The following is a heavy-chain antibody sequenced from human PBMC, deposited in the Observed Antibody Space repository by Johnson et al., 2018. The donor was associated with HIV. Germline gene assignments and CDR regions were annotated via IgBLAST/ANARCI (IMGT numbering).Heavy chain of an antibody. J-gene: IGHJ3*02. CDR2: IRYDGSNK. CDR3: ARKARGQGAFDI. Sequence: VQLVESGGGVVQPGRSLRLSCGASGFTFGSYGMHWVRQAPGKGLEWVAFIRYDGSNKYYADSVKGRFTISRDNSKNTLYLQMNSLRAEDTAVYYFARKARGQGAFDIWGQGTMVTVSS. V-gene: IGHV3-33*08. D-gene: IGHD3-10*01. CDR1: GFTFGSYG.